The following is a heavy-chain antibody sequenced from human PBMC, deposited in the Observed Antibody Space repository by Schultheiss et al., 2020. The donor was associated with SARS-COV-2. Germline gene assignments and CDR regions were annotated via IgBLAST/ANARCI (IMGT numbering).Heavy chain of an antibody. Sequence: ESLKISCTVSGGSISSYYWSWIRQPPGKGLEWIGEINHSGSTNYNPSLKSRVTISVDTSKNQFSLKLSSVTAADTAVYYCARVGRSYYGSGSPNWFDPWGQGTLVTVSS. D-gene: IGHD3-10*01. CDR2: INHSGST. J-gene: IGHJ5*02. CDR3: ARVGRSYYGSGSPNWFDP. CDR1: GGSISSYY. V-gene: IGHV4-59*01.